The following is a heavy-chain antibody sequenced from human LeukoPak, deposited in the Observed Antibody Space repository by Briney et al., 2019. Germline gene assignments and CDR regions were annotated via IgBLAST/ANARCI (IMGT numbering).Heavy chain of an antibody. Sequence: ASVNVSFKASGYTFTSYNINWGRQATGQGLEWMGWMNPNSGTTGYAQKFQGRVTMTRNTSISTAYMELSSLRSEDTAVYYCARGSGGSYYYYYMDVWGKGTTVTVSS. CDR2: MNPNSGTT. D-gene: IGHD2-15*01. J-gene: IGHJ6*03. CDR1: GYTFTSYN. CDR3: ARGSGGSYYYYYMDV. V-gene: IGHV1-8*01.